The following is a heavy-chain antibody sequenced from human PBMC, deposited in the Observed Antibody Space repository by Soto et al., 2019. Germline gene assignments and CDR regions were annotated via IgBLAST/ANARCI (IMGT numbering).Heavy chain of an antibody. CDR2: IYYSGST. V-gene: IGHV4-31*03. D-gene: IGHD3-10*01. Sequence: SQTLSLTCTVSGGNISSLGYYWSMIRQHPGKGLEWIGYIYYSGSTYYNPSLKSRVTISVDTSKNQFSLKLSSVTAADTAVYYCARSTGVRGPPNGYFDYWGQGTLVTVSS. CDR3: ARSTGVRGPPNGYFDY. CDR1: GGNISSLGYY. J-gene: IGHJ4*02.